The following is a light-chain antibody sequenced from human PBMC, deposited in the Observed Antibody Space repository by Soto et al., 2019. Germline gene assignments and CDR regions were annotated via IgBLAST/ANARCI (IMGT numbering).Light chain of an antibody. V-gene: IGLV1-44*01. CDR2: SNN. CDR3: AAWDDSRNGYV. CDR1: SSNIGSNT. Sequence: QSVLTQPPSASGTPGQRVTISCSGSSSNIGSNTVNWYQHLPGTAPKLLIYSNNQRPSGVPDRFSGSKSGTSASLAISGLQSEDEADYYCAAWDDSRNGYVFGTGTKVPVL. J-gene: IGLJ1*01.